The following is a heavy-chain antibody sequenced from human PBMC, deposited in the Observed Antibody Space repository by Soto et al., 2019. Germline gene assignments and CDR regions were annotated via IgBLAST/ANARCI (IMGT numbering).Heavy chain of an antibody. V-gene: IGHV5-51*01. CDR3: ARKGSRFGYYDSTNWFDP. CDR1: GYSFTIYC. CDR2: IYPGDSDT. J-gene: IGHJ5*02. Sequence: PGESLKISGNGSGYSFTIYCIGLVLQMPGKGLEWMGIIYPGDSDTRYSPSFQCQVTISADKSISTAYLQWSSLKASDTAMYYCARKGSRFGYYDSTNWFDPWGQGTLVTVSS. D-gene: IGHD3-22*01.